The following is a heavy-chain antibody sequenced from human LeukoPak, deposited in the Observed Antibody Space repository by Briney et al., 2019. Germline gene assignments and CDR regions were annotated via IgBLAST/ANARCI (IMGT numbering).Heavy chain of an antibody. CDR1: GFTLSSYW. CDR3: ARVPKRGSFWDY. Sequence: GAFLRLSCAASGFTLSSYWMSWVRQAPGKGLEWVANIRQDGSEKYYVDSVKGRFTISRDNAKNSLYLQMNSLRAEDTAVYYCARVPKRGSFWDYWGQGTLVTVSS. V-gene: IGHV3-7*01. J-gene: IGHJ4*02. CDR2: IRQDGSEK. D-gene: IGHD1-26*01.